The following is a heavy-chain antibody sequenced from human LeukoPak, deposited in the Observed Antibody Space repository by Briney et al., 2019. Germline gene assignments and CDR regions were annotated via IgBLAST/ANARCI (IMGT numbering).Heavy chain of an antibody. CDR1: GFTFSSYA. J-gene: IGHJ4*02. CDR3: AKESHYSDYDY. V-gene: IGHV3-23*01. D-gene: IGHD4-11*01. Sequence: GGSLRLSCAASGFTFSSYAMSWVRQAPGKGLEWVSAISGSGGSTYYADSVKGRFTISRDNSKNMLYLQMKSLRADDTAVYYCAKESHYSDYDYWGQGTLVTVSS. CDR2: ISGSGGST.